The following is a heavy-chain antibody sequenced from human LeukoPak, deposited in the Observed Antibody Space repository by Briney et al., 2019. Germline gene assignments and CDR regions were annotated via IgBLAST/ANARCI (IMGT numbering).Heavy chain of an antibody. V-gene: IGHV3-30*01. CDR2: ISFDGSKK. CDR3: AKDHFSGGSCNLDY. CDR1: GFIFSSYS. Sequence: GGSLRLSCAASGFIFSSYSLHWVRQTPGKGLQWVAVISFDGSKKYYADFVKGRFTISRDESKNTLYLQMDSLRPEDTAVYYCAKDHFSGGSCNLDYWGQGTLVTVSS. D-gene: IGHD2-15*01. J-gene: IGHJ4*02.